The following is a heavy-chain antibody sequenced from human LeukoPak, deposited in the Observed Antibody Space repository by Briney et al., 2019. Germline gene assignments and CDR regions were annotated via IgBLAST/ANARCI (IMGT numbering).Heavy chain of an antibody. CDR1: GGSFSGYY. J-gene: IGHJ4*02. CDR2: INHSGST. CDR3: ARGRTGWSDY. D-gene: IGHD2-2*01. Sequence: SETLSLTCAVYGGSFSGYYWSWIRQPPGKGLEWIGEINHSGSTNYNPSLKSRVTISVDTSKNQFSLKLSSVTAADTAVYYCARGRTGWSDYWGQGTLVTVSS. V-gene: IGHV4-34*01.